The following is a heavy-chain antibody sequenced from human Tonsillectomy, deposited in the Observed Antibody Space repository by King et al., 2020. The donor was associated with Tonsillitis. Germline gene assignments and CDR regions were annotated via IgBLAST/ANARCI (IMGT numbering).Heavy chain of an antibody. J-gene: IGHJ4*02. V-gene: IGHV1-18*01. CDR1: VYTFTSYG. D-gene: IGHD2-15*01. CDR2: ISAYNGNT. CDR3: ARDSGFQDIVVVVAAHFDY. Sequence: QLVQSGAEVKKPGASVKVSCKASVYTFTSYGISWVRQAPGQGLEWMGWISAYNGNTNYAQKLQGRVTMTTDTSTSTAYMELRSLRSDDTAVYYCARDSGFQDIVVVVAAHFDYWGQGTLVTVSS.